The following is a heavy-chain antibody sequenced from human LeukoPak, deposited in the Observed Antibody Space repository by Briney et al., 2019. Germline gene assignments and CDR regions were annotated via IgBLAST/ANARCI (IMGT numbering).Heavy chain of an antibody. V-gene: IGHV4-38-2*02. CDR1: GYSISSGYY. J-gene: IGHJ5*02. D-gene: IGHD3-10*01. CDR2: IFPSAST. CDR3: ARVVFGRQNWFDP. Sequence: SETLSLTCTVSGYSISSGYYWGWIRQPPGKGLEWFGSIFPSASTYYNPSLKSRVTISVDTSKNQFSLKLSSVTAADTAVYYCARVVFGRQNWFDPWGQGTLVTVSS.